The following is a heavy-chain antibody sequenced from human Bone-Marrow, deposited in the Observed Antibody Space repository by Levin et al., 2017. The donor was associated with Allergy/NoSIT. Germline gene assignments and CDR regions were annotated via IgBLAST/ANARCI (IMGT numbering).Heavy chain of an antibody. V-gene: IGHV3-74*01. Sequence: TGGSLRLSCAASGFTFSSYWMHWVRQAPGKGLVWVSRINIDGSNTAYADSVRGRFTLSRDNAENTLYLQMNSLRAEETALYYGVRDRLGSGWYGGYAGFDFWGQGTMVTVSS. J-gene: IGHJ3*01. CDR2: INIDGSNT. CDR3: VRDRLGSGWYGGYAGFDF. D-gene: IGHD6-19*01. CDR1: GFTFSSYW.